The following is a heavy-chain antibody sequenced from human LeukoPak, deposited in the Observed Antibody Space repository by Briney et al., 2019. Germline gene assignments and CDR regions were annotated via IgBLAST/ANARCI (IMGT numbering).Heavy chain of an antibody. CDR2: IYHSGST. J-gene: IGHJ4*02. CDR3: ARESTPRRLDTAMVRSDY. D-gene: IGHD5-18*01. V-gene: IGHV4-4*02. Sequence: SETLSLTCAVSGDSISSSNWWTWVRQPPGKGLQWIGEIYHSGSTNYNPSLKSRVTMSLDKSKNQFSLKLTSVTAADTAVYYCARESTPRRLDTAMVRSDYWGQGTLVTVSS. CDR1: GDSISSSNW.